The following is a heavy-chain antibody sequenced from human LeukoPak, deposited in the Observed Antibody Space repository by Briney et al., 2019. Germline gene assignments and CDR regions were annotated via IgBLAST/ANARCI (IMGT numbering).Heavy chain of an antibody. Sequence: GGSLRLSCAASAFTFFNYWMSWVRQAPGKGLEWVANIKQDGSEKYYVDSVKGRFTISRDNAKNSLYLQMNSLRAEDTAFYYCAKDRSGYYGSGRGTWFDPWGQGTLVTVSS. CDR1: AFTFFNYW. J-gene: IGHJ5*02. D-gene: IGHD3-10*01. CDR2: IKQDGSEK. V-gene: IGHV3-7*03. CDR3: AKDRSGYYGSGRGTWFDP.